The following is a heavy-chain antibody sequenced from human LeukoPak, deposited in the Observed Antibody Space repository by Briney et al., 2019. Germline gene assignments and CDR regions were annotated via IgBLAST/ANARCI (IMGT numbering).Heavy chain of an antibody. CDR2: INTSGST. Sequence: SQTLSLTCTVSGGSISSGSYYWSWIRQPAGKGLEWIGRINTSGSTNYNPSLKSRVTISVDTSKNQFSLKLSSVTAADTAVYYCARATHRIDYWGQGTLVTVSS. CDR3: ARATHRIDY. CDR1: GGSISSGSYY. J-gene: IGHJ4*02. D-gene: IGHD1-14*01. V-gene: IGHV4-61*02.